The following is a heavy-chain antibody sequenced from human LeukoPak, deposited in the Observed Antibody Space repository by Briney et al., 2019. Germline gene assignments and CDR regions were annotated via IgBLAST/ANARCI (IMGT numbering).Heavy chain of an antibody. V-gene: IGHV3-48*02. D-gene: IGHD6-19*01. Sequence: GGSLRLSCAASGFTFSSYGMNWVRQAPGKGLEWVSYISTSSNRIDYADSVKGRFTMSRDNAKNLLYLQMNSLRDEDTAMYYCARVSAPGTSGWYFGYWGQRTLVTVSS. CDR1: GFTFSSYG. J-gene: IGHJ4*02. CDR2: ISTSSNRI. CDR3: ARVSAPGTSGWYFGY.